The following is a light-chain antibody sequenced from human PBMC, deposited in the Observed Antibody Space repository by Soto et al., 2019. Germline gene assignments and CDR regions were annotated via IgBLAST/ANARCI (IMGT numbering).Light chain of an antibody. CDR1: QSVSSSY. CDR3: QQDGRSLRR. J-gene: IGKJ1*01. CDR2: GAS. V-gene: IGKV3-20*01. Sequence: EIVLTQSPGTLSLSPGERATLSCRASQSVSSSYLAWYQQKPGQAPRLLIYGASSRATGIPDRFSGSGSGTDCTLTISRLEPEDCGVYYCQQDGRSLRRFGQGTKGDIK.